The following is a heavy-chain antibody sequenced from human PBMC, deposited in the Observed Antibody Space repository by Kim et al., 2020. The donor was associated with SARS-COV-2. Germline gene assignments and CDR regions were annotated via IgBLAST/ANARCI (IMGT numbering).Heavy chain of an antibody. D-gene: IGHD6-13*01. V-gene: IGHV3-74*01. J-gene: IGHJ5*02. Sequence: GGSLRLSCEASGFTSSSYWMNWVRQGPGKGLVWVSRIKGDGSDTHYADFVKGRFTISRDNAKNTLHLQLNSLGVEDTATYYCARGSFQQGFDPWGQGTLVTVSA. CDR1: GFTSSSYW. CDR2: IKGDGSDT. CDR3: ARGSFQQGFDP.